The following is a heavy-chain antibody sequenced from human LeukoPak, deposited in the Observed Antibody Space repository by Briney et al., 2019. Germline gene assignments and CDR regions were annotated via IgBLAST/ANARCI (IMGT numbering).Heavy chain of an antibody. V-gene: IGHV4-31*03. D-gene: IGHD6-6*01. J-gene: IGHJ5*02. CDR3: ARSIAARRITNWFDP. CDR2: IYYSGST. CDR1: GGSFSSGDYY. Sequence: SQTLSLTCTVSGGSFSSGDYYWSWIRQHPGKGLEWIGYIYYSGSTYYNPSLKSRVTISVDTSKNQFSLKLSSVTAADTAVYYCARSIAARRITNWFDPWGQGTLVTVSS.